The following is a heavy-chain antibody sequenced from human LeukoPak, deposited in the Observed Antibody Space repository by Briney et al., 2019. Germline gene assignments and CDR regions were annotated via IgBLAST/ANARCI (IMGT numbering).Heavy chain of an antibody. J-gene: IGHJ4*02. D-gene: IGHD5-18*01. CDR1: GFTFSSYS. V-gene: IGHV3-21*01. CDR2: ISSSSSYI. CDR3: ARGPKLGGYSYGPIDY. Sequence: GGSLRLSCAASGFTFSSYSMNWVRQAPGKGLEWVSSISSSSSYIYYADSVKGRFTISRDNAKNSLYLQMNSLRAEDTAVNYCARGPKLGGYSYGPIDYWGQGTLVTVSS.